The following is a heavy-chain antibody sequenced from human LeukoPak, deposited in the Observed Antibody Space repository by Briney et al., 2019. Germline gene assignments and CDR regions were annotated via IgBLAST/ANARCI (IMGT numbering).Heavy chain of an antibody. CDR2: ISWNSGSI. J-gene: IGHJ2*01. CDR1: GFTFDDYA. V-gene: IGHV3-9*01. Sequence: PGGSLRLSCAASGFTFDDYAMHWVRQAPGKGLEWVSGISWNSGSIGYADSVKGRFTISRDNAKNSLYLQMNSLRAEDTALYYCAKGRYGDLHWYFDLWGRGTLVTVSS. CDR3: AKGRYGDLHWYFDL. D-gene: IGHD4-17*01.